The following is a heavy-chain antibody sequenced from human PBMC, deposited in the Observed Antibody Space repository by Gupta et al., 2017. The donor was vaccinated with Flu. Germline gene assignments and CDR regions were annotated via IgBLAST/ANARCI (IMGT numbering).Heavy chain of an antibody. CDR2: ISGSGGRT. CDR1: FSIYA. V-gene: IGHV3-23*01. J-gene: IGHJ3*02. Sequence: FSIYAMSWVRQAPGKGLDWVSGISGSGGRTYYADSVKGRFTISRDNSKNTLHLQMNSLRAEDTAVYYCAKDRWFSDTSGYPWAFDTWGQGTMVTVSS. CDR3: AKDRWFSDTSGYPWAFDT. D-gene: IGHD3-22*01.